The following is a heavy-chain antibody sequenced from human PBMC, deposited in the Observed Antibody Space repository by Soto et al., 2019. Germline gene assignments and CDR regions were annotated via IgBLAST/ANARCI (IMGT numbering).Heavy chain of an antibody. CDR3: ASSYCSGGSCYPRAPYYYYYYMDV. CDR1: GGSISSSSYY. D-gene: IGHD2-15*01. Sequence: PSETLSLTCTVSGGSISSSSYYWGWIRQPPGKGLEWIGSIYYSGSTYYNPSLKSRVTISVDTSKNQFSLKLSSVTAADTAVYYCASSYCSGGSCYPRAPYYYYYYMDVWGKGTMVTVSS. V-gene: IGHV4-39*01. J-gene: IGHJ6*03. CDR2: IYYSGST.